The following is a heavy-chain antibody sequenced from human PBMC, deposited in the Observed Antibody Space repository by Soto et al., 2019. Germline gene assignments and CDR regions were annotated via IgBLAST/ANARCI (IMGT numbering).Heavy chain of an antibody. D-gene: IGHD6-19*01. CDR2: ISGSADST. Sequence: EVQLLESGGGLVQPGGSPRLSCAASGFTFSTYAMNWVRQAPGKGLEWVSGISGSADSTYYADSVKGRFTVSRDNSKNTLYLQMNSLRAEDTAVFYCAKERSSGWSFDYWGQGTLVTVSS. V-gene: IGHV3-23*01. J-gene: IGHJ4*02. CDR1: GFTFSTYA. CDR3: AKERSSGWSFDY.